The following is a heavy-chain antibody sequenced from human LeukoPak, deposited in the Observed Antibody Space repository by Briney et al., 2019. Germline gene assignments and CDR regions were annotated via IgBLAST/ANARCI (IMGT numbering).Heavy chain of an antibody. V-gene: IGHV3-23*01. CDR2: IRESATKT. J-gene: IGHJ4*02. CDR3: AKSTLPVTTSHLQYFDS. Sequence: GGSLRLSCAASGLTFSNYAMNWVRQGPGKGLEWVSVIRESATKTYDADSVKGRFAVSRDNSKNTVFLQMSGLRAEDTAVYYCAKSTLPVTTSHLQYFDSWGQGTLVTVSS. D-gene: IGHD4-17*01. CDR1: GLTFSNYA.